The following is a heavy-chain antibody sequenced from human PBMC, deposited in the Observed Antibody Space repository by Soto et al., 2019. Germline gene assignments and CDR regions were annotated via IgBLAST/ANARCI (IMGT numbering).Heavy chain of an antibody. V-gene: IGHV4-31*03. CDR1: GGSISSGGYY. CDR2: IYYSGST. CDR3: ARCAPTVVTPGDAFDI. D-gene: IGHD2-21*02. Sequence: SETLSLTCTVSGGSISSGGYYWSWIRQHPGKGLEWIGYIYYSGSTYYNPSLKSRVTISVDTSKNQFSLKLSSVTAADTAVYYCARCAPTVVTPGDAFDIWGQGTMVPVSS. J-gene: IGHJ3*02.